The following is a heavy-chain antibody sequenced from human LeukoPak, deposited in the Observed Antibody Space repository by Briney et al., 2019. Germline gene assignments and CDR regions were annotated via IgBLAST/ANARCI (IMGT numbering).Heavy chain of an antibody. Sequence: SETLSLTCTVSGGSISSYYWSWIRQPPGKGLEWIGYIYYSGSTNYNPSLKSRVTISVDTSKNQFSLKLSSVTAADTAVYYCACLTTADAFDIWGQGTMVTVPS. V-gene: IGHV4-59*01. D-gene: IGHD3-22*01. CDR2: IYYSGST. CDR3: ACLTTADAFDI. J-gene: IGHJ3*02. CDR1: GGSISSYY.